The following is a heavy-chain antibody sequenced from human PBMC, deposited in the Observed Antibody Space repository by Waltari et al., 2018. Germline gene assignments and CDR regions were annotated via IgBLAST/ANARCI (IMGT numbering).Heavy chain of an antibody. V-gene: IGHV4-34*01. CDR2: INHSGST. D-gene: IGHD3-10*01. CDR1: GGSFSGYY. Sequence: QVQLQQWGAGLLKPSETLSLTCAVYGGSFSGYYWSWIRQPPGKGLEWIGEINHSGSTNYNPSLKSRVTISVDTSKNQFSLKLSSVTAADTAVYYCATRCITMVRGVEGFDPWGQGTLVTVSS. J-gene: IGHJ5*02. CDR3: ATRCITMVRGVEGFDP.